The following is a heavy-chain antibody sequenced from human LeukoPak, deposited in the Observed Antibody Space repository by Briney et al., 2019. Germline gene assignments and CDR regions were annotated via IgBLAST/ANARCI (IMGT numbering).Heavy chain of an antibody. V-gene: IGHV1-58*02. CDR3: AALSYCSGGSCRGY. Sequence: SVKVSCKASGFTFTSSAMQWVRQARGQRLEWIGWIVVGSGNTNYAQKFQERVTITRDMSTSTAYMELSSLGSEDTAMYYCAALSYCSGGSCRGYWGQGTLVTVSS. J-gene: IGHJ4*02. CDR2: IVVGSGNT. CDR1: GFTFTSSA. D-gene: IGHD2-15*01.